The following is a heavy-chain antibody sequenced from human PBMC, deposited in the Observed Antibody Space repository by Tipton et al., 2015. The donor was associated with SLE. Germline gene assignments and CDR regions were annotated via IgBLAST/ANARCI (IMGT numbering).Heavy chain of an antibody. D-gene: IGHD6-13*01. CDR1: GFTFSGSA. J-gene: IGHJ5*02. Sequence: SLRLSCAVSGFTFSGSAMHWVRQAPGKGLEWVAVISYDGSNKYYADSVKGRFTISRDNSKNTLYLQMNSLRAEDTAVYYCARGGYSSSWPGDNWFDPWGQGTLVTVSS. CDR2: ISYDGSNK. CDR3: ARGGYSSSWPGDNWFDP. V-gene: IGHV3-30-3*01.